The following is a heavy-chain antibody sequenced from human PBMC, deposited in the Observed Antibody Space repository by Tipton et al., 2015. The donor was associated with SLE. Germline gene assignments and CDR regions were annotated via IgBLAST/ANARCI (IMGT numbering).Heavy chain of an antibody. J-gene: IGHJ4*02. Sequence: TLSLTCTVSGGSISSGGYYCSWIRQHPGKGLEWIGYIYYIGSTYYNPSFKSRVTISVDTSKNQFSLKLSSVTAADTAVYYCASWSPERTSGWSRFDYWGQRTLVTVSS. CDR1: GGSISSGGYY. CDR2: IYYIGST. D-gene: IGHD6-19*01. V-gene: IGHV4-31*03. CDR3: ASWSPERTSGWSRFDY.